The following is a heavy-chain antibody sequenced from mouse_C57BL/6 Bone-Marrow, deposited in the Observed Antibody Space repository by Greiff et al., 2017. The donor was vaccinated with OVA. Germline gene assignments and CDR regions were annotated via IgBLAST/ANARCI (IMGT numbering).Heavy chain of an antibody. Sequence: QVQLQQSGAELVRPGTSVKVSCKASGYAFTNYLIEWVKQRPGQGLEWIGVINPGSGGTKYNEKFKGKATLTADKSSSTSYMQLSSLTSEHSAVYFCARSRGITTVVRYFDYWGQGTTLTVSS. CDR2: INPGSGGT. CDR3: ARSRGITTVVRYFDY. CDR1: GYAFTNYL. J-gene: IGHJ2*01. V-gene: IGHV1-54*01. D-gene: IGHD1-1*01.